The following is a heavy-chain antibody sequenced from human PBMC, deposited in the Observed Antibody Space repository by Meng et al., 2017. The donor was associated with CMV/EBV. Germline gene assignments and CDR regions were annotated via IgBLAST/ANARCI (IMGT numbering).Heavy chain of an antibody. CDR2: IKQDGSEK. V-gene: IGHV3-7*03. CDR3: ARQIPNYYGSGSYYRLGWFDP. J-gene: IGHJ5*02. Sequence: GGSLRLSCAASGFTFSSYWMSWVRQAPGKGLEWVANIKQDGSEKYYVDSVKGRFTISADKSISTAYLQWSSLKASDTAMYYCARQIPNYYGSGSYYRLGWFDPWGQGTLVTVSS. D-gene: IGHD3-10*01. CDR1: GFTFSSYW.